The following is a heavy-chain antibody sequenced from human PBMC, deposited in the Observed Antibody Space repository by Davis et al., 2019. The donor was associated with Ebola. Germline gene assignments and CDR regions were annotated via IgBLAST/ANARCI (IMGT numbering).Heavy chain of an antibody. V-gene: IGHV3-48*02. CDR1: GFTFSSNS. Sequence: GESLKISCAASGFTFSSNSMNWVRQAPGKGLEWISFINTGGYYANSVKGRFTISRDNAKNSLYLQMNSLRDEDTAVYYCVRDLNWSFDYWGQGILVTVSS. CDR3: VRDLNWSFDY. J-gene: IGHJ4*02. CDR2: INTGG. D-gene: IGHD1-1*01.